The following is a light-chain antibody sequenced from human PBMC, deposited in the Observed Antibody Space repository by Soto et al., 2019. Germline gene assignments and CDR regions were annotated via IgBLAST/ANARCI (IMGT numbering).Light chain of an antibody. V-gene: IGLV2-14*03. CDR2: DVT. Sequence: QSVLTQPASVSGSPGQSITICCTGTSSDVGGFNYVSWYQQHPGKAPKLMIYDVTNRPSGVSYRFSGSKSGTTASLTISGLQAEDEAEYYCNSYTSSSTYVFGTGTKVTVL. CDR1: SSDVGGFNY. CDR3: NSYTSSSTYV. J-gene: IGLJ1*01.